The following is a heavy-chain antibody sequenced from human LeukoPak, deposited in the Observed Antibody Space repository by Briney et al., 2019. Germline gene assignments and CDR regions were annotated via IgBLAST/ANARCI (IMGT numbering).Heavy chain of an antibody. Sequence: GSLRLSCAASGFTFSDYYMSWIRQPPGKGLEWIGEINHSGSTNYNPSLKSRVTISADTSKNQFSLKLSSVTAADTAVYYCARGRLVSSQPFDYWGQGTLVTVSS. CDR3: ARGRLVSSQPFDY. J-gene: IGHJ4*02. D-gene: IGHD6-6*01. CDR2: INHSGST. CDR1: GFTFSDYY. V-gene: IGHV4-34*01.